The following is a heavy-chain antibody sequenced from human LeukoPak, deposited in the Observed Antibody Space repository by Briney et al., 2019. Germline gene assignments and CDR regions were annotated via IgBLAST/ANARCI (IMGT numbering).Heavy chain of an antibody. Sequence: ASVKVSCKASGGTSNSHAISWVRQAPGQGLEWMGRIIPNLGTTNRAQNFQDRVTFTADKSTNTAYMELTSLTSDDTAVYYCATTNDGGGYQWGDFFDFWGQGTLVTVSS. CDR3: ATTNDGGGYQWGDFFDF. CDR2: IIPNLGTT. CDR1: GGTSNSHA. J-gene: IGHJ4*02. V-gene: IGHV1-69*04. D-gene: IGHD3-22*01.